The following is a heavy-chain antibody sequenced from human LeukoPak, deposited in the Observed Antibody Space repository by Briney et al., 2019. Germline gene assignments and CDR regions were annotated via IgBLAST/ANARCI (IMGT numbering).Heavy chain of an antibody. V-gene: IGHV3-23*01. D-gene: IGHD2-15*01. CDR2: ISGSGGST. J-gene: IGHJ4*02. CDR1: GFTFSSYA. Sequence: PGGSLRLSCAASGFTFSSYAMSWVRQAPGKGLEWVSAISGSGGSTYYADSVKGRFTISRDNAKNSLYLQMNSLRAEDTAVYYCARDEFSGGSFDYWGQGTLVTVSS. CDR3: ARDEFSGGSFDY.